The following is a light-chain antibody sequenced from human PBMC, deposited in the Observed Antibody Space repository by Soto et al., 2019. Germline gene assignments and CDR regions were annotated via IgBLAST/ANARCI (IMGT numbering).Light chain of an antibody. V-gene: IGKV3-11*01. CDR3: QQRSNWPPIT. CDR2: DAS. J-gene: IGKJ5*01. Sequence: EIVLTQSPVTLSLSPGERATLSCRASQSVSSYLAWYQQKPGQDPRLLIYDASNRATGIPARCSGGGSGTDVTLTIDNLEPEDFAIYYCQQRSNWPPITFGQGTRLEIK. CDR1: QSVSSY.